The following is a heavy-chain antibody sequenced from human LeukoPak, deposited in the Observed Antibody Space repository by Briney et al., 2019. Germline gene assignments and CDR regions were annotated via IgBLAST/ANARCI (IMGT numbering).Heavy chain of an antibody. CDR1: GGSISSSNW. D-gene: IGHD2-2*01. Sequence: SETLSLTCAVSGGSISSSNWWSWVRPPPGKGLEWIGSIYYSGRTYYNPSLKSRVTISVDTSKNQFSLKLSSVTAADTAVYYCARSSTSPDWFDPWGQGTLVTVSS. V-gene: IGHV4-39*01. CDR2: IYYSGRT. J-gene: IGHJ5*02. CDR3: ARSSTSPDWFDP.